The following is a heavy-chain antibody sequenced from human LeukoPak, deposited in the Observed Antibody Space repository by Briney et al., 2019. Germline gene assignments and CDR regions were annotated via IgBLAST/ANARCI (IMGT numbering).Heavy chain of an antibody. CDR3: ARDSGSSWHNNWFDP. CDR1: GGSIGSYY. D-gene: IGHD6-13*01. J-gene: IGHJ5*02. CDR2: IYTSGST. Sequence: KTSETLSLTCTVSGGSIGSYYWSWIRQPAGKGLEWIGRIYTSGSTNYNPSLKSRVTMSVDTSKNQFSLKLSSVTAADTAVYYCARDSGSSWHNNWFDPWGQGTLVTVSS. V-gene: IGHV4-4*07.